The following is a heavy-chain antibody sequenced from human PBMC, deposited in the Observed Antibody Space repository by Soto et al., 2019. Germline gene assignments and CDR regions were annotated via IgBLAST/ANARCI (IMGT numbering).Heavy chain of an antibody. CDR1: GYTFTSYD. D-gene: IGHD1-1*01. V-gene: IGHV1-8*01. J-gene: IGHJ6*03. Sequence: ASVKVSCKASGYTFTSYDINWVRQATGQGLEWMGWMNPNSGNTGYAQKFQGRVTMTRNTSISTAYMELSSLRSEDTAVYYCARAGITVSAYYYYYMDVWGKGTTVTVSS. CDR2: MNPNSGNT. CDR3: ARAGITVSAYYYYYMDV.